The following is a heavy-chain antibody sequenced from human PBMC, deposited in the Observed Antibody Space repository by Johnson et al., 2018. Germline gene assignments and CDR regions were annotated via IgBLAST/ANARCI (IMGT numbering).Heavy chain of an antibody. Sequence: VQLVESGGGVVQPGRSLRLSCAASGFTFSSYGMHWVRQAPGKGLEWVAVISYDGSNKYYADSVKGRFTISRDNSKNTLYLQMNSLRAEDTAGYYCGKARRKSRVIVVVVAATGDAFDIWGQGTMVTVSS. CDR2: ISYDGSNK. CDR1: GFTFSSYG. D-gene: IGHD2-15*01. CDR3: GKARRKSRVIVVVVAATGDAFDI. V-gene: IGHV3-30*18. J-gene: IGHJ3*02.